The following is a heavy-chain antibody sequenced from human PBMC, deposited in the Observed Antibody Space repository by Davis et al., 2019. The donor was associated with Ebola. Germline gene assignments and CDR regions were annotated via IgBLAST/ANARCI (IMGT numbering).Heavy chain of an antibody. CDR3: ARESAMGGIVVVVAEWAFDI. D-gene: IGHD2-15*01. J-gene: IGHJ3*02. CDR2: INTNTGNP. Sequence: ASVKVSCKASGYTFTSYAMNWVRQAPGQGLEWMGWINTNTGNPTYAQGFTGRFVFSLDTSVSTAYLQISSLKAEDTAVYYCARESAMGGIVVVVAEWAFDIWGQGTMVTVSS. CDR1: GYTFTSYA. V-gene: IGHV7-4-1*02.